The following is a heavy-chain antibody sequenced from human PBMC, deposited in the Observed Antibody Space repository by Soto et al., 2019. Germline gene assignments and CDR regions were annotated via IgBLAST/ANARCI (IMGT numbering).Heavy chain of an antibody. J-gene: IGHJ4*02. CDR2: VFYKGNT. V-gene: IGHV4-59*01. D-gene: IGHD5-18*01. CDR1: SGSITGYY. CDR3: ARSGDSFGFTDY. Sequence: QVQLQESGPGLVKPSETLSLTCTVSSGSITGYYWTWIRQPPGKGLEWIGYVFYKGNTNYNPSLKSRVTISVDTSANQFSLRLSSVTAADTAVYYCARSGDSFGFTDYWGQGTLVTVSS.